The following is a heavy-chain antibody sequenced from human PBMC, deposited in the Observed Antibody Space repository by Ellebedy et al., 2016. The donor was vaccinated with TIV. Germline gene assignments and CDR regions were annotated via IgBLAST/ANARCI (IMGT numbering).Heavy chain of an antibody. CDR3: ASGATPRTADY. Sequence: SETLSLXXTVSGASISASNYYWGWIRQPPGKGLEWIGSFYYSGTTYYNPSLKSRVTISVDTSKNQFSLKLSSVTAADTAVYYCASGATPRTADYWGQGTLVTVSS. CDR1: GASISASNYY. D-gene: IGHD1-14*01. J-gene: IGHJ4*02. CDR2: FYYSGTT. V-gene: IGHV4-39*01.